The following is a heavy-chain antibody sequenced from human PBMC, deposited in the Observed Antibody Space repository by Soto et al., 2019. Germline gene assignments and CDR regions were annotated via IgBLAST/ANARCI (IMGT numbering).Heavy chain of an antibody. CDR1: GGSISSSSYY. CDR2: IYYSGST. D-gene: IGHD3-3*01. V-gene: IGHV4-39*01. J-gene: IGHJ5*02. CDR3: ARPYYDFWSGYPYNWFDP. Sequence: KASETLSLTCTVSGGSISSSSYYWGWIRQPPGKGLEWIGSIYYSGSTYYNPSLKSRVTISVDTSKNQFSLKLSSVTAADTAVYYCARPYYDFWSGYPYNWFDPWGQGTLVTVSS.